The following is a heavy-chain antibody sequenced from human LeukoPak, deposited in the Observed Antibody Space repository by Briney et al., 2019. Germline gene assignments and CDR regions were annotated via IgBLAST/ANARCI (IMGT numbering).Heavy chain of an antibody. V-gene: IGHV3-30-3*01. CDR2: ISYDGSNK. CDR3: AKDLGRGDSY. Sequence: GGSLRLSCAASGFTFSSYAMHWVRQAPGKGLEWVAVISYDGSNKYYADSVKGRFTISRDNSKNTLYLQMNSLRAEDTAVYYCAKDLGRGDSYWGQGTLVTVSS. J-gene: IGHJ4*02. CDR1: GFTFSSYA. D-gene: IGHD2-15*01.